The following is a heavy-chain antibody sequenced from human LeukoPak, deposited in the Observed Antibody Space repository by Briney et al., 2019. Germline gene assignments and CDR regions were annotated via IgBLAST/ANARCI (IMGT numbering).Heavy chain of an antibody. D-gene: IGHD3-22*01. CDR1: GGSFSGYY. J-gene: IGHJ4*02. V-gene: IGHV4-34*01. Sequence: SETLSLTCAVYGGSFSGYYWSWIRQPPGKGLEWIGEINHSGSTNYNPSLKSRVTISVDTSKNQFSLKLSSVTAADTAVYYCARYQRIPPYYYDSSGYPHYWGQGTLVTVSS. CDR3: ARYQRIPPYYYDSSGYPHY. CDR2: INHSGST.